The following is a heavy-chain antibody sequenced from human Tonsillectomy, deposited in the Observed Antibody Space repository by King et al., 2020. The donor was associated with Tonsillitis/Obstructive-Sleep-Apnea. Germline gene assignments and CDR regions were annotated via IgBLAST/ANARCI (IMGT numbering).Heavy chain of an antibody. Sequence: LQLQESGPGLVKPSETLSLTCTVSGGSISSYYWSWIRQPPGKGLEWIGYIYYSGSTNYNPSLKSRVTISVDTSKNQFSLKLSSVTAADTAVYYCARNWGASRETPGIAAGGDAFDIWGQGTMVTVSS. CDR2: IYYSGST. V-gene: IGHV4-59*08. J-gene: IGHJ3*02. CDR1: GGSISSYY. D-gene: IGHD6-13*01. CDR3: ARNWGASRETPGIAAGGDAFDI.